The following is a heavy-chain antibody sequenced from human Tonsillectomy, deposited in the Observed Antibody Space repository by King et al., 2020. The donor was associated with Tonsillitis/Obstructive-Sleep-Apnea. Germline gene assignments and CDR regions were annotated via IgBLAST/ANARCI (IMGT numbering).Heavy chain of an antibody. CDR2: ISSSGSTI. J-gene: IGHJ3*02. CDR3: ARGFIPGAFDI. CDR1: GFTFSSYE. V-gene: IGHV3-48*03. D-gene: IGHD1-14*01. Sequence: VQLVESGGGLVQPGGSLRLSCAASGFTFSSYEMNWVRQAPGKGLEWGSYISSSGSTIYYADSVKGRFTISRDNAKNSLYLQMNSLRAEDTAVYYCARGFIPGAFDIWGQGTMVTVSS.